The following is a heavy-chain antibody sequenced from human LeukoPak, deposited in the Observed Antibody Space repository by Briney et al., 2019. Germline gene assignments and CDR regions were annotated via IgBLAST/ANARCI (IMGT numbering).Heavy chain of an antibody. Sequence: SETLSLTCTVSGGSISSGSYYWSWIRQPAGKGLEWIGRIYTSGSTNYNPSLKSRVTISVDTSKNQFSLKLNSVTAADTAVYYCARLTYYYASGSYYLDAFDIWGQGTMVTVSS. V-gene: IGHV4-61*02. CDR3: ARLTYYYASGSYYLDAFDI. CDR2: IYTSGST. D-gene: IGHD3-10*01. CDR1: GGSISSGSYY. J-gene: IGHJ3*02.